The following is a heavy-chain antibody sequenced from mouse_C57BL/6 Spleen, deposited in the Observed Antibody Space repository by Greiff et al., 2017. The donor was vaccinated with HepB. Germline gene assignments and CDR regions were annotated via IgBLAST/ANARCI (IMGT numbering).Heavy chain of an antibody. CDR2: IYPGDGDT. D-gene: IGHD3-2*02. CDR1: GYAFSSSW. V-gene: IGHV1-82*01. CDR3: ARGAAQAYWYFDV. Sequence: VQLQQSGPELVKPGASVKISCKASGYAFSSSWMNWVKQRPGKGLEWIGRIYPGDGDTNYNGKFKGKATLTADKSSSTAYMQLSSLTSEDSAVYFRARGAAQAYWYFDVWGTGTTVTVSS. J-gene: IGHJ1*03.